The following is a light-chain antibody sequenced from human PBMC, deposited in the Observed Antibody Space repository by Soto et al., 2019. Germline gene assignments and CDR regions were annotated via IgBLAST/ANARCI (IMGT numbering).Light chain of an antibody. Sequence: QSVLTQPPSVSGSPGQSVTISCTGTSSDVGSYNRVSWYQQPPGTAPKLMTYEVSNRPSGVPDRFSGSKSGNTASLTISGLQAEDEVDYYCSSYTSSSTPLYVFGTGTKVTVL. V-gene: IGLV2-18*02. CDR2: EVS. CDR3: SSYTSSSTPLYV. CDR1: SSDVGSYNR. J-gene: IGLJ1*01.